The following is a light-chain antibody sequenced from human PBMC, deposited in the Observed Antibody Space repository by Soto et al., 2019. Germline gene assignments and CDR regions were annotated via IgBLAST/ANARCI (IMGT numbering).Light chain of an antibody. CDR3: QQYNNWPRT. CDR2: GAS. J-gene: IGKJ1*01. CDR1: QSVSSN. Sequence: IVMPQSPATLSVSPGERAPLSCRASQSVSSNLAWYQQKPGQAPRLLIYGASTRATGIPARFSGSGSGTEFTLTISSLQSEDFAVYYCQQYNNWPRTFGQGTKV. V-gene: IGKV3-15*01.